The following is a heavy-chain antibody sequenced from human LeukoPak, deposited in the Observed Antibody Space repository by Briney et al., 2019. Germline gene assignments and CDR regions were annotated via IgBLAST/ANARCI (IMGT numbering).Heavy chain of an antibody. CDR2: IYTTGTA. CDR3: ARDHSISSWMDSFEI. J-gene: IGHJ3*02. Sequence: SETLSLTCIISGGSIGPYYWSWIRQAAGKGPEWIGRIYTTGTADYNPSLKGRVFLSVDTSKNQFSLKVTSVTAADTAVYYCARDHSISSWMDSFEIWGPGTKVTVSS. V-gene: IGHV4-4*07. D-gene: IGHD6-6*01. CDR1: GGSIGPYY.